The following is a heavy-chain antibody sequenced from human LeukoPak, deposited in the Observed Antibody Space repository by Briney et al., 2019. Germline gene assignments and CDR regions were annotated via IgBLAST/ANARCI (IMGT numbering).Heavy chain of an antibody. Sequence: SETLSLICTVSGGSISSYYWSWIRHPPGKGLEWIGYIYTSGSTNYNPSLKSRVTISVDTSKNQFSLKLSSVTAADTAVYYCASYSGSYPYYFDYWGQGTLVTVSS. CDR1: GGSISSYY. CDR3: ASYSGSYPYYFDY. V-gene: IGHV4-4*09. J-gene: IGHJ4*02. D-gene: IGHD1-26*01. CDR2: IYTSGST.